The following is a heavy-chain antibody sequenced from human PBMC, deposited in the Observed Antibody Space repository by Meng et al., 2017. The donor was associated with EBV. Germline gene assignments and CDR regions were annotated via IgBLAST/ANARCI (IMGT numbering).Heavy chain of an antibody. CDR3: VRGPPVGVPEPGDY. CDR2: INVGVGYT. Sequence: QVQLVQSGAEVKNPGASVKVSCKASGYAFTSYILHWVRQAPGQRLEWMGWINVGVGYTKYSQKFQGRVTISSDTSATTGYMELSSLRSEDTAVYYCVRGPPVGVPEPGDYWGQGTLVTASS. D-gene: IGHD2-21*01. J-gene: IGHJ4*02. CDR1: GYAFTSYI. V-gene: IGHV1-3*01.